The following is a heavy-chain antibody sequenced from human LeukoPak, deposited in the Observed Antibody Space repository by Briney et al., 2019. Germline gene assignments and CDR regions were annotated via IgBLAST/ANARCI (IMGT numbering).Heavy chain of an antibody. CDR2: ISSSSSYI. J-gene: IGHJ4*02. CDR1: GFTSSSYS. CDR3: ARDVEGIAVH. V-gene: IGHV3-21*01. Sequence: PGGSLRLSCAASGFTSSSYSMNWVRQAPGKGLEWVSSISSSSSYIYYADSVKGRFTISRDNAKNSLYLQMNSLRAEDTAVYYCARDVEGIAVHWGQGTLVTVSS. D-gene: IGHD6-19*01.